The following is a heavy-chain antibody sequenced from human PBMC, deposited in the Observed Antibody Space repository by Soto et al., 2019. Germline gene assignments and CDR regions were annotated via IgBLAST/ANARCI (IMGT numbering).Heavy chain of an antibody. V-gene: IGHV1-8*01. D-gene: IGHD6-19*01. Sequence: QVQLVQSGAEVKKPGASVKVSCEASGYTFTSYDINWVRQATGQGLEWMGWMNPNSGNTGYAQKFQGRVTMTRNTSISTAYMELGSLRSEDTAVYYCARGLHSSGWLPRIDYWGQGTLVTVSS. CDR1: GYTFTSYD. J-gene: IGHJ4*02. CDR3: ARGLHSSGWLPRIDY. CDR2: MNPNSGNT.